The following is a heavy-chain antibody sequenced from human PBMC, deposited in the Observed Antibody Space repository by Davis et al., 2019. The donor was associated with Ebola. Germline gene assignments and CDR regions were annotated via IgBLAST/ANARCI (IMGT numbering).Heavy chain of an antibody. Sequence: MPSETLSLTCTVSGGSVRSGSYRWSWIRQPPGKGLEWIGYIFYGGSTFYNPSLKSRLSISVDTSKNQFSLRLSSVTAADTAVYYCARERTPAEADFESWGQGNLVTVSS. CDR2: IFYGGST. CDR1: GGSVRSGSYR. J-gene: IGHJ4*02. V-gene: IGHV4-30-4*08. CDR3: ARERTPAEADFES. D-gene: IGHD6-13*01.